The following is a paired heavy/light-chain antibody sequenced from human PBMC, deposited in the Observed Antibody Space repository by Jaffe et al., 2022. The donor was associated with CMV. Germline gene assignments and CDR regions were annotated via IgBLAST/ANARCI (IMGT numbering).Heavy chain of an antibody. V-gene: IGHV4-4*07. CDR3: ARVSKGATGAYYFDY. D-gene: IGHD1-26*01. CDR2: IYTSGST. Sequence: QVQLQESGPGLVKPSETLSLTCTVSGGSISSYYWSWIRQPAGKGLEWIGRIYTSGSTNYNPSLKSRVTMSVDTSKNQFSLKLSSVTAADTAVYYCARVSKGATGAYYFDYWGQGTLVTVSS. J-gene: IGHJ4*02. CDR1: GGSISSYY.
Light chain of an antibody. J-gene: IGKJ1*01. CDR1: QSVSSSY. V-gene: IGKV3-20*01. CDR3: QQYGSPWT. Sequence: EIVLTQSPGTLSLSPGERATLSCRASQSVSSSYLAWYQQKPGQAPRLLIYGASSRATGIPDRFSGSGSGTDFTLTISRLEPEDFAVYYCQQYGSPWTFGQGTKVEIK. CDR2: GAS.